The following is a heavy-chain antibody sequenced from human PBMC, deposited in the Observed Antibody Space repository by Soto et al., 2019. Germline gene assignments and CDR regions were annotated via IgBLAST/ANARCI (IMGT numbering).Heavy chain of an antibody. V-gene: IGHV3-33*01. CDR1: GFTFSSYG. D-gene: IGHD3-16*02. Sequence: GGSLRLSCAASGFTFSSYGMHWVRQAPGKGLEWVAVIWYDGSNKYYADSVKGRFTISRDNSKNTLYLQMNSLRAEDTAVYYYARSGTMITFGGVIVPFYFDYWGQGTLVTVSS. CDR2: IWYDGSNK. J-gene: IGHJ4*02. CDR3: ARSGTMITFGGVIVPFYFDY.